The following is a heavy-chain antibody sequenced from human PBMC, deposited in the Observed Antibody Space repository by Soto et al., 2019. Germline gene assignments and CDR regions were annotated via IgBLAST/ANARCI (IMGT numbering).Heavy chain of an antibody. J-gene: IGHJ6*02. D-gene: IGHD2-2*03. CDR2: INPNSGGT. Sequence: ASVKVSFKASGYTLTGHYMHWVRQAPGQGREWMGCINPNSGGTNYAQKFQGWVTMTRDTSISTAYMELSRLRSEDTAVYYCARSSIGYCSSTSCPGYYYYGMDVWGQGTTVTVSS. V-gene: IGHV1-2*04. CDR1: GYTLTGHY. CDR3: ARSSIGYCSSTSCPGYYYYGMDV.